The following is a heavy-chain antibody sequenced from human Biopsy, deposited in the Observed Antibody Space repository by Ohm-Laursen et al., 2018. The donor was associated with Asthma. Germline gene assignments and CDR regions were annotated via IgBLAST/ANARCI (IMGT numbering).Heavy chain of an antibody. CDR3: ARDFTIGSGSPFHF. Sequence: SLRLSCAASGFDFSDYTMNWVRQAPGKGLEWVSSISSLSRYKYYSDSLRGRVTISRDNGKSSLHLQMSSLRAEDTAVYFCARDFTIGSGSPFHFWGPGTLVTVSS. CDR1: GFDFSDYT. J-gene: IGHJ4*01. V-gene: IGHV3-21*01. D-gene: IGHD3-10*01. CDR2: ISSLSRYK.